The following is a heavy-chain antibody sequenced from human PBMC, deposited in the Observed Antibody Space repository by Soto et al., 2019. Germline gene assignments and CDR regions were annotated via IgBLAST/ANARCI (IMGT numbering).Heavy chain of an antibody. CDR1: GFTFSNAW. CDR2: IKSKTDGGTT. Sequence: GGSLRLSCAASGFTFSNAWMSLVRQAQGKGLEWVGRIKSKTDGGTTDYAAPVKGRFTISRDDSKNTLYLQMNSLKTEDTAVYYCTTEYSSGWYYYYYYYMDVWGKGTTVTVSS. CDR3: TTEYSSGWYYYYYYYMDV. V-gene: IGHV3-15*01. J-gene: IGHJ6*03. D-gene: IGHD6-19*01.